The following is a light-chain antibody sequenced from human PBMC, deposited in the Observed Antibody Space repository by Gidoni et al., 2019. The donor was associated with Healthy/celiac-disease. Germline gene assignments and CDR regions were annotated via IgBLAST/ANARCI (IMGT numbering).Light chain of an antibody. CDR3: QQRSNWPTLT. CDR1: QSVSSY. CDR2: DAS. J-gene: IGKJ4*01. Sequence: EIVLTQSPATLSLSPGERATLSCRASQSVSSYLAWYQQKPGQAPRLLIYDASNRATGIPARFSGSGSGTDCTLTISSLEPEDFAVYYCQQRSNWPTLTFXGXTKVEIK. V-gene: IGKV3-11*01.